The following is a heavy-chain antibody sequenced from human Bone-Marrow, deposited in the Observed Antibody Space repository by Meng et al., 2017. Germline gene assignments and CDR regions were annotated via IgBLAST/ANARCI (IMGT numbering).Heavy chain of an antibody. D-gene: IGHD3-3*01. V-gene: IGHV4-4*02. CDR3: ARAAYDIWSGYAP. CDR1: GASISSSHW. J-gene: IGHJ5*02. CDR2: IYHDGST. Sequence: QVPLQGSGPGLVKPSGPLSLTCAVSGASISSSHWWGWVRQPPGKGLEWIGEIYHDGSTNYTPSLKSRVTISVDKSKNQFSLKLSSVTAADTAVYYCARAAYDIWSGYAPWGQGSLVTVPS.